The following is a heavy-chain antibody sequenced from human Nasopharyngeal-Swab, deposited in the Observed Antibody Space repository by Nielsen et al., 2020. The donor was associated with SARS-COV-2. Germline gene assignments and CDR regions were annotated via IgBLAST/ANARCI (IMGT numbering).Heavy chain of an antibody. D-gene: IGHD1-26*01. CDR2: INPHSRGT. CDR1: GYTLTGYY. J-gene: IGHJ4*02. V-gene: IGHV1-2*02. Sequence: ASVKVSCKASGYTLTGYYMHWVRQAPGQGLEWMGWINPHSRGTKYAQKFQGRVTMTSDTSINTAYMELRRLRSDDTAVYYCVSGSQFDYWGQGTLVTVSS. CDR3: VSGSQFDY.